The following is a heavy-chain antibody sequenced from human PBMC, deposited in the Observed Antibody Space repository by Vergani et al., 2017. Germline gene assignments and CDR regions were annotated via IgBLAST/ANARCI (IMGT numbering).Heavy chain of an antibody. CDR3: ATPQTVTTGGMEV. V-gene: IGHV1-69-2*01. Sequence: EVQLVQSGAEVKKPGATMKISCKVSGYTFTDHFMHWVQQAPGKGLEWMGLVDPEDGETIYAEKFKGRVTIAADTSTDPAHLELSSLRSEDTAVSYCATPQTVTTGGMEVWGQGTTVIVSS. D-gene: IGHD4-17*01. CDR2: VDPEDGET. CDR1: GYTFTDHF. J-gene: IGHJ6*02.